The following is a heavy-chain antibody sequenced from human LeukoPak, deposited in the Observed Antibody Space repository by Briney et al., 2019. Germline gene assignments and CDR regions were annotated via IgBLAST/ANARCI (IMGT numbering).Heavy chain of an antibody. CDR2: IYTSGST. J-gene: IGHJ4*02. Sequence: SETLSLTCTVSGGSISSYYWSWIRQPAGKGLEWIGRIYTSGSTNYNPSLKSRVTMSVDTSKNQFSLKLSSVTTADTAVYYCASFSYDCSSTSCSYYFDYWGQGTLVTVSS. CDR3: ASFSYDCSSTSCSYYFDY. V-gene: IGHV4-4*07. D-gene: IGHD2-2*01. CDR1: GGSISSYY.